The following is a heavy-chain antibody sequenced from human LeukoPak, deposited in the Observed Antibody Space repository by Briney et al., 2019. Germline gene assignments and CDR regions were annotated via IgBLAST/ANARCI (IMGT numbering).Heavy chain of an antibody. V-gene: IGHV4-4*02. CDR2: IYHSGST. CDR3: ARDGVAAAVVAFDI. CDR1: GGSISSSNW. Sequence: SETLSLTCAVSGGSISSSNWWSWVRQPPGKGLEWIGEIYHSGSTNYNPSLKSRVTISVDKSKNQFSLKLSSVTAADTAVYYCARDGVAAAVVAFDIWGQGTMVTVSS. D-gene: IGHD6-13*01. J-gene: IGHJ3*02.